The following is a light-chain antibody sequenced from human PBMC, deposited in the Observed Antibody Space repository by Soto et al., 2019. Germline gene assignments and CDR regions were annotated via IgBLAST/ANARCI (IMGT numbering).Light chain of an antibody. Sequence: EILITQSPATPSVSPGERATLSCKASQSVSSDLAWYHQKPGQAPRLLIYSASTRATGIPARFSGSGSGTEFTLTINSLQSEDFAVYYCQQYNKWPRTFGQGTKVDIK. CDR1: QSVSSD. CDR2: SAS. CDR3: QQYNKWPRT. J-gene: IGKJ1*01. V-gene: IGKV3-15*01.